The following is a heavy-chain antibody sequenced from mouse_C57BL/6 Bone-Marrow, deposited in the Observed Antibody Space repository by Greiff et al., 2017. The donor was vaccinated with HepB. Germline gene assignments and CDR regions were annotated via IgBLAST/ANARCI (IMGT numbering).Heavy chain of an antibody. CDR2: IDPSDSYT. J-gene: IGHJ2*01. V-gene: IGHV1-69*01. CDR1: GYTFTSYW. D-gene: IGHD2-4*01. Sequence: QVQLQQPGAELVMPGASVKLSCKASGYTFTSYWMHWVKQRPGQGLEWIGEIDPSDSYTNYNQKFKGKSTLTVDKSSSTAYMQLSSLTSEDSAVYYCARTHYYDYVDYWGQGTTLTVSS. CDR3: ARTHYYDYVDY.